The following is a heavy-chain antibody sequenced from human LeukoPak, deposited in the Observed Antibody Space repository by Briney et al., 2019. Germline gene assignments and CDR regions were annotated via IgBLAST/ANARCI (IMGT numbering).Heavy chain of an antibody. CDR3: AREGPDYSNNWYFDL. J-gene: IGHJ2*01. D-gene: IGHD4-11*01. CDR2: ISYDGSNK. V-gene: IGHV3-30-3*01. Sequence: PGGSLRLSCAASGFTFSSYAMNWVRQAPGKGLEWVAVISYDGSNKYYADSVKGRFTISRDNSKNTLYLQMNSLRAEDTAVYYCAREGPDYSNNWYFDLWGRGTLVTVSS. CDR1: GFTFSSYA.